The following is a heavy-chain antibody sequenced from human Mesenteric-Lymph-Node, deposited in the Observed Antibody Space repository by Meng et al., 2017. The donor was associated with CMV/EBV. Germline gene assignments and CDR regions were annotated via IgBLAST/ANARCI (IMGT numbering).Heavy chain of an antibody. CDR2: INPNSGGT. V-gene: IGHV1-2*02. Sequence: ASVKVSCKASGYTFTGYYMHWVRQAPGQGPEWMGWINPNSGGTNYAQKFQGRVTMTRDTSISTAYMELSRLRSDDTAVYYCARDLGYCSSTSCSLQDYWGQGTLVTVSS. CDR1: GYTFTGYY. J-gene: IGHJ4*02. D-gene: IGHD2-2*01. CDR3: ARDLGYCSSTSCSLQDY.